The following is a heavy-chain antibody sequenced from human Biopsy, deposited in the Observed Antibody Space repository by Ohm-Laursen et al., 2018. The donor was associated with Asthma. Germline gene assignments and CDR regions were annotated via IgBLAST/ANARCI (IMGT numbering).Heavy chain of an antibody. D-gene: IGHD1-7*01. Sequence: SPRLSCAAFGFTFSTYGMHWVRQAPGKGLEWVAVISYDGFNKDYGDSVKGRFTISRDNSKNTLYLQMNSLTPDDTAVYFCARDFLGISGTIYWYDWWGQGTLVTVSS. V-gene: IGHV3-30*03. CDR1: GFTFSTYG. CDR3: ARDFLGISGTIYWYDW. J-gene: IGHJ4*02. CDR2: ISYDGFNK.